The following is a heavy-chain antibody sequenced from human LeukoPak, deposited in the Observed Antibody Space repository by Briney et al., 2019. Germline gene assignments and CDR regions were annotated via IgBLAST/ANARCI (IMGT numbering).Heavy chain of an antibody. CDR2: IPYDGSNK. V-gene: IGHV3-30*18. Sequence: GGSLRLSCAASGFTFSSYGMHWVRQAPGKGLEWVAVIPYDGSNKYYADSVKGRFTISRDNSKNTLYLQMNSLRAEDTAVYYCAKPSYGGNSLPYFDYWGQGTLVTVSS. D-gene: IGHD4-23*01. CDR3: AKPSYGGNSLPYFDY. CDR1: GFTFSSYG. J-gene: IGHJ4*02.